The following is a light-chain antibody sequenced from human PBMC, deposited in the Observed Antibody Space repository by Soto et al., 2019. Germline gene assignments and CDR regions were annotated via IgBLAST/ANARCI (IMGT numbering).Light chain of an antibody. CDR3: QQYNSYRT. CDR2: KAS. CDR1: QSISSW. Sequence: DIQMTQSPSTLSASLGDRVTITCRASQSISSWLAWYQQKPGKAPKLLIRKASTLESGVPSRFSGSASGTEFTLTISSLQADDFANYYCQQYNSYRTFGQGTKVEI. J-gene: IGKJ1*01. V-gene: IGKV1-5*03.